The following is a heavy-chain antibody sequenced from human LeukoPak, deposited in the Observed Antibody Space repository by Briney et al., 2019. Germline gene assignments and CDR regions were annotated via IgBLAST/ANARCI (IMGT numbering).Heavy chain of an antibody. D-gene: IGHD3-22*01. J-gene: IGHJ6*03. Sequence: GGSLRLSCAASGFTFSSYAMSWVRQAPGKGLEWVPAISGSGGSTYYADSVKGRFTISRDNSKNTLYLQMNSLRAEDTAVYYCAKVGDSSGYYFLPYYYYYYMDVWGKGTTVTVSS. CDR1: GFTFSSYA. CDR3: AKVGDSSGYYFLPYYYYYYMDV. V-gene: IGHV3-23*01. CDR2: ISGSGGST.